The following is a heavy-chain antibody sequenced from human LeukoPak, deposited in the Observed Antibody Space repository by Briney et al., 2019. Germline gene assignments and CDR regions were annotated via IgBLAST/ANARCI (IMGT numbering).Heavy chain of an antibody. J-gene: IGHJ4*02. Sequence: GGSLRLSCSVSGFTFSTYVMHWDRQAPGKGLEYVSAISSNGENTYYADSVKGRFTISRDNSKNTLYLQMSSLRADDTAVYYCVRGTGYWGQGTLVAVSS. CDR3: VRGTGY. CDR2: ISSNGENT. V-gene: IGHV3-64D*06. CDR1: GFTFSTYV.